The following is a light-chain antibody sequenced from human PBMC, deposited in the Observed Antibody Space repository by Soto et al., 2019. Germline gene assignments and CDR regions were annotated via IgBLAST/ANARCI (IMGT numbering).Light chain of an antibody. CDR3: QQRSNPYT. V-gene: IGKV3-11*01. CDR1: QSVSSY. CDR2: DAS. Sequence: EIVWTQSPATLSLSPGERATLSCRASQSVSSYLAWYQQKPGQAPRLLIYDASNRATGIPARFSGSGSGTDFTLTISSLEPEDFAIYYCQQRSNPYTFGQGTKLEIK. J-gene: IGKJ2*01.